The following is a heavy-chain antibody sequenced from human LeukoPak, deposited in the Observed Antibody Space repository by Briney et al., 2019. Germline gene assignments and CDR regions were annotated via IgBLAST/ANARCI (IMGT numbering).Heavy chain of an antibody. CDR2: ISSSSGYT. CDR1: GFTFSNYA. CDR3: ARGGYSGYDDLDY. V-gene: IGHV3-11*06. Sequence: GGSLRLSCAASGFTFSNYAVTWVRQAPGKGLEWVSYISSSSGYTNYADSVKGRFTISRDNAKNSLYLQMNSLRAEDTAVYYCARGGYSGYDDLDYWGQGTLVTVSS. D-gene: IGHD5-12*01. J-gene: IGHJ4*02.